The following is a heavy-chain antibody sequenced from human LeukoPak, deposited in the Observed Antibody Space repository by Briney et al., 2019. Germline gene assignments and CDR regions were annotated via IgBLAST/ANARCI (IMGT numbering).Heavy chain of an antibody. CDR3: ARGDSSSGAFDV. J-gene: IGHJ3*01. Sequence: SVKVSCKASGGSFSSYAITWVRQAPGQGLEWMRGIIPIFGTPNYPQKFQGRVTITTDESTSTAYMDLSSLRSEDTAVYYCARGDSSSGAFDVWGQGTMVTVSS. CDR1: GGSFSSYA. V-gene: IGHV1-69*05. D-gene: IGHD6-6*01. CDR2: IIPIFGTP.